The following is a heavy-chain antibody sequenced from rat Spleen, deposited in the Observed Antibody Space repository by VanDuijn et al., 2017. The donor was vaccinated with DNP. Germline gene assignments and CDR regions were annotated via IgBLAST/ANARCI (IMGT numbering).Heavy chain of an antibody. J-gene: IGHJ3*01. Sequence: EVQLQESGPGLVKPSQSLSLTCSVTGYSITSSYRWNWIRKFPGNKLEWMGYIDSAGSTNYNPSLRSRISITRDTSKNQFFLQVNSVTTEDTATYYCTRGDYGGFSHWFTHWGQGTLVTVSS. D-gene: IGHD1-11*01. V-gene: IGHV3-3*01. CDR3: TRGDYGGFSHWFTH. CDR2: IDSAGST. CDR1: GYSITSSYR.